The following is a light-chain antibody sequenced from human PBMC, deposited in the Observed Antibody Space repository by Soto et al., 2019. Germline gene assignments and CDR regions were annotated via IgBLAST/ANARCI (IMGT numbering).Light chain of an antibody. Sequence: DVQMTQSPSSLSASVGDRVTITCRASQSINSFLNWYQQKPGKAPKLLIHTISTLQSGVPSRFSGGGSGTDFTLTISSLQPEDSATYYCQQSYSTPPFTFGPGTRVDI. CDR3: QQSYSTPPFT. J-gene: IGKJ3*01. CDR2: TIS. CDR1: QSINSF. V-gene: IGKV1-39*01.